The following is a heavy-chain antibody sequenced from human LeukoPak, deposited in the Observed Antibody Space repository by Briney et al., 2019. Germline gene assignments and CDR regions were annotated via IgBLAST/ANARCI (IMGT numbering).Heavy chain of an antibody. CDR3: AITTGTTDYYYYMDV. CDR2: IYTSGST. J-gene: IGHJ6*03. Sequence: SETLSLTCTVSGGSISSYYWSWIRQPTGKGLEWIGYIYTSGSTNYNPSLKSRVTISVDTSKNQFSLKLSSVTAADTAVYYCAITTGTTDYYYYMDVWGKGTTVTVSS. CDR1: GGSISSYY. D-gene: IGHD1-1*01. V-gene: IGHV4-4*09.